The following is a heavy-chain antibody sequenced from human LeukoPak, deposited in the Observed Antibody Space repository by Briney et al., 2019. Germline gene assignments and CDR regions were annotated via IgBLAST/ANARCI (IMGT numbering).Heavy chain of an antibody. CDR3: ARLKIRGSGRYYYYYMDV. J-gene: IGHJ6*03. CDR1: GYSISSGYC. V-gene: IGHV4-38-2*02. D-gene: IGHD3-10*01. CDR2: IYHSGGT. Sequence: SETLSLTCTVSGYSISSGYCWGWIRQPPGKGLEWIGSIYHSGGTYYNPSLKSRVTISVDTSKNQFSLKLSSVTAADTAVYYCARLKIRGSGRYYYYYMDVWGKGTTVTISS.